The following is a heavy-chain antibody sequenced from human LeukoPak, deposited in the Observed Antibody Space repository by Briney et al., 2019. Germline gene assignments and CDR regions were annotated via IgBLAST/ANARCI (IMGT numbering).Heavy chain of an antibody. Sequence: GGSLRLSCAASGFTFRSYSMNWVRQAPGKGLEWVSSISTSSSYMYYVDSVKGRFTISRDNAKNSLHLQMNSLRAEDTAVYFCARGPLNEYSSSSGYYYYGVGVWGQGTTVTVSS. CDR3: ARGPLNEYSSSSGYYYYGVGV. CDR1: GFTFRSYS. CDR2: ISTSSSYM. D-gene: IGHD6-6*01. J-gene: IGHJ6*02. V-gene: IGHV3-21*01.